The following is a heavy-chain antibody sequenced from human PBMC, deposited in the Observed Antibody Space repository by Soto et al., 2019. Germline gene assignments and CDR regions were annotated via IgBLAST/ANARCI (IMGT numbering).Heavy chain of an antibody. CDR3: ARHAVLLWFGEYLNWFDP. CDR1: GGSISSSSYY. CDR2: IYYSGST. V-gene: IGHV4-39*01. J-gene: IGHJ5*02. Sequence: QLQLQESGPGLVKPSETLSLTCTVSGGSISSSSYYWGWIRQPPGKGLEWVGSIYYSGSTYYNPSLKSRFTVSVDTSKNPCSQKLSYVTGADTAVYYCARHAVLLWFGEYLNWFDPWGQGTLVTVSS. D-gene: IGHD3-10*01.